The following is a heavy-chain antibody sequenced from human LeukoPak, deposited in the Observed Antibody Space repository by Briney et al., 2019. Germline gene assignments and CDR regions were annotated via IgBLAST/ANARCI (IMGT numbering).Heavy chain of an antibody. CDR2: ISFDGSNK. CDR3: AKGDSQGLDEGYWYFDL. CDR1: GFTFSSYG. J-gene: IGHJ2*01. Sequence: GGTLRLSCAASGFTFSSYGMSWVRQAPGKGLEWVAVISFDGSNKYYADSVKGRFTISRDNSKNTLYLQMNSLRAEDTAVYYCAKGDSQGLDEGYWYFDLWGRGTLVTVSS. D-gene: IGHD3-22*01. V-gene: IGHV3-30*18.